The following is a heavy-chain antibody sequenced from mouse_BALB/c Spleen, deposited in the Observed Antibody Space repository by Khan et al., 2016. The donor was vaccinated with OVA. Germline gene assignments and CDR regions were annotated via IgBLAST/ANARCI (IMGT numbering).Heavy chain of an antibody. Sequence: QVLLQQPGADLVQPGASVKLSCRASGFTFRSSYMYWVKQRPGQGLEWIGGINPNHGDTNFNEKFKTKATLTVDNSSRTADMQLSSLPSEDSAVFYCARAGYGSPFAFWGQGTLVTVSA. D-gene: IGHD1-1*02. J-gene: IGHJ3*01. V-gene: IGHV1S81*02. CDR1: GFTFRSSY. CDR3: ARAGYGSPFAF. CDR2: INPNHGDT.